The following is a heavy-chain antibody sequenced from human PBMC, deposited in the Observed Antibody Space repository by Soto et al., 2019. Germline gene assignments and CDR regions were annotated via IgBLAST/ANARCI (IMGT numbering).Heavy chain of an antibody. CDR2: IYLTGST. CDR3: ASRDPGTSVDY. V-gene: IGHV4-4*02. D-gene: IGHD1-7*01. J-gene: IGHJ4*02. Sequence: ETLSLTCAVSVGSFTSNNWWTWVRQPPGQGLEWIGEIYLTGSTNYNPSLKSRVTISLDKSENQFSLKVTSLTAADTAVYYCASRDPGTSVDYWGQGTLVTVSS. CDR1: VGSFTSNNW.